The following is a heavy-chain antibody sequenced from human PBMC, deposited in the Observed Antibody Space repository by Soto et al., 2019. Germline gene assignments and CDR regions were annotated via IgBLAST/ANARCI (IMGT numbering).Heavy chain of an antibody. CDR3: ARGGHGGNSSPAADCFDI. V-gene: IGHV3-53*01. J-gene: IGHJ3*02. Sequence: GGSLRLSCVASGFIVTNNYMNWVRQAPGKGLQWVSLIDTGGRTSYGDSVKGRFTISRDNSKNTLHLQMNSLRAEDTAVYYCARGGHGGNSSPAADCFDIWGRGTMVTV. D-gene: IGHD2-21*01. CDR2: IDTGGRT. CDR1: GFIVTNNY.